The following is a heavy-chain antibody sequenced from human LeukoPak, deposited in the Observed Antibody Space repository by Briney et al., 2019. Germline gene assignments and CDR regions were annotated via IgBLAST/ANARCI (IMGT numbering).Heavy chain of an antibody. CDR2: ISSSSSYI. D-gene: IGHD4-23*01. CDR1: GFTFSDYY. J-gene: IGHJ4*02. Sequence: PGGSLRLSCAASGFTFSDYYMNWVRQAPGKGLEWVSSISSSSSYIYYADSVKGRFTISRDNAKNSLYLQMNSLRAEDTAVYYCAREVSRYGGKDDYWGQGTLVTVSS. CDR3: AREVSRYGGKDDY. V-gene: IGHV3-21*01.